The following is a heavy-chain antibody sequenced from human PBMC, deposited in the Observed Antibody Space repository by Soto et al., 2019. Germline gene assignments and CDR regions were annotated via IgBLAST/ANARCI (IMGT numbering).Heavy chain of an antibody. CDR2: ISSSSSYI. J-gene: IGHJ6*02. CDR3: ARDRAVRGVIISYYYGMDV. CDR1: GFTFSSYS. D-gene: IGHD3-10*01. V-gene: IGHV3-21*01. Sequence: EVQLVESGGGLVKPGGSLRLSCAASGFTFSSYSMNWVRQAPGTGLEWVSSISSSSSYIYYADSVKGRFTISRDNAKNSLYVQMNSLRAEDTAVYYCARDRAVRGVIISYYYGMDVWGQGTTVTVSS.